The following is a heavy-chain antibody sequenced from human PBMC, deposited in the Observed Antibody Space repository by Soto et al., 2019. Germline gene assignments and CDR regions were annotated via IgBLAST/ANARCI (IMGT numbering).Heavy chain of an antibody. CDR2: ISSNGGSA. D-gene: IGHD3-10*01. CDR3: ARAPYHYGSAKYYFDY. J-gene: IGHJ4*02. CDR1: GFTFSSYA. Sequence: EVQLVESGGGLVQPGGSLRLSCAASGFTFSSYAMHWVRQAPGRGLEYVSAISSNGGSAYYANSVKGRFTISRDNSKNTLFLQMGSLRAEDMAVYYCARAPYHYGSAKYYFDYWGQGALVTVSS. V-gene: IGHV3-64*01.